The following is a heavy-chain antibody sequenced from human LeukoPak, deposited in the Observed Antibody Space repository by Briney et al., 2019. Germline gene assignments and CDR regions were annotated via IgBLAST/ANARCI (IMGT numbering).Heavy chain of an antibody. V-gene: IGHV3-7*01. CDR1: GFTFNSYW. Sequence: PGGSLRLSCAASGFTFNSYWMSWVRQAPGKGLEWVANIEQDGGEKYYADSVEGRFTISRDNANNSVSLQMSSLRDEDTAMYYCARLRRIGRYYGEFDCWGQGTLVTVSS. D-gene: IGHD1-26*01. J-gene: IGHJ4*02. CDR3: ARLRRIGRYYGEFDC. CDR2: IEQDGGEK.